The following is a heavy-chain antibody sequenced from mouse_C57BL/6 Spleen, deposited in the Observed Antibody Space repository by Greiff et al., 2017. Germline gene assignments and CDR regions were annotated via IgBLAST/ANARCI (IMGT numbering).Heavy chain of an antibody. CDR1: GFNIKDYY. V-gene: IGHV14-2*01. CDR3: ARSDGGGYYAMDY. Sequence: DVKLVESGAELVKPGASVKLSCTASGFNIKDYYMHWVKQRTEQGLEWIGRIDPEDGETKYAPKFQGKATITADTSSNTAYLQLSSLTSEDTAVYYCARSDGGGYYAMDYWGQGTSVTVSS. CDR2: IDPEDGET. J-gene: IGHJ4*01. D-gene: IGHD2-3*01.